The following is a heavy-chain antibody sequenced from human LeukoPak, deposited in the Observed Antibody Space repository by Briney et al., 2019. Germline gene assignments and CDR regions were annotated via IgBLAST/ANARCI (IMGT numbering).Heavy chain of an antibody. J-gene: IGHJ4*02. V-gene: IGHV3-7*01. CDR1: GFTFSSYW. Sequence: PGGSLRLSCAASGFTFSSYWMAWVRQAPGKGLEWVANIKQDASVQQYVDSVKGRFTISRNNADNYVYLQMNSLRIEDTAVYYCARDVVGALDYWGQGTLVTVSS. D-gene: IGHD2-15*01. CDR3: ARDVVGALDY. CDR2: IKQDASVQ.